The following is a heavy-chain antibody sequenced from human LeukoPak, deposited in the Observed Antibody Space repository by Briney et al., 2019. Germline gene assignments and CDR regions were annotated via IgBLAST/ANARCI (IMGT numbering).Heavy chain of an antibody. V-gene: IGHV4-39*01. CDR2: IYYSGNT. CDR1: GGSISTSAYY. CDR3: ARVLRYFDWLGGVDYYFDS. Sequence: SETLSLTCIVSGGSISTSAYYWGWIRQPPGEGLQWIGSIYYSGNTYYNSSLKSRVTISVDTSTSQFSLRLSSVTAADTAVYYCARVLRYFDWLGGVDYYFDSWGQGTLVTVSS. J-gene: IGHJ4*02. D-gene: IGHD3-9*01.